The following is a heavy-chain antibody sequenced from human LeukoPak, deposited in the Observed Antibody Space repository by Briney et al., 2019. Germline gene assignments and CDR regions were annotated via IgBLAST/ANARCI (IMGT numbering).Heavy chain of an antibody. D-gene: IGHD2-15*01. Sequence: PSETLSLTCTVSDGSISSGSYYWSWIRQPAGKGLEWIGRIYTSGSTNYNPSLKSRVTISVDTSKNQFSLKLSSVTAADTAVYYCARLVGYCSGGSCARGAFDIWGQGTMVTVSS. CDR3: ARLVGYCSGGSCARGAFDI. J-gene: IGHJ3*02. CDR1: DGSISSGSYY. CDR2: IYTSGST. V-gene: IGHV4-61*02.